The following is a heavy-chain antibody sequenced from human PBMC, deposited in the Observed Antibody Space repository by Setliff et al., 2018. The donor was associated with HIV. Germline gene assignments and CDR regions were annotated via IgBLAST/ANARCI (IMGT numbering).Heavy chain of an antibody. V-gene: IGHV1-18*01. D-gene: IGHD6-19*01. CDR3: ARVPYRSAWFSGGHDAFDV. CDR2: ISGYNGNT. CDR1: GYTFTNFG. J-gene: IGHJ3*01. Sequence: ASVKVSCKASGYTFTNFGITWVRQAPGQGLEWMGWISGYNGNTKYVQKFQGRVTMTTDTSTSIVYMELRTLRSDDTAVYYCARVPYRSAWFSGGHDAFDVWGQGTMVTVSS.